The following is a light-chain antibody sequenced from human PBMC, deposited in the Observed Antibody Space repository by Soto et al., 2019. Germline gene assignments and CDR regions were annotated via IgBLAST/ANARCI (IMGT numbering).Light chain of an antibody. J-gene: IGLJ1*01. V-gene: IGLV2-14*01. CDR1: SSDVGGYDY. CDR2: EVN. Sequence: QSVLAQPASVSGSPGQSITISCTGTSSDVGGYDYVSWYQLHPGKAPKLMVFEVNNRPSGASYRFSGSKSGNTASLTISGLQAEDEADYFCSLYSISTADLFGTGTKVTVL. CDR3: SLYSISTADL.